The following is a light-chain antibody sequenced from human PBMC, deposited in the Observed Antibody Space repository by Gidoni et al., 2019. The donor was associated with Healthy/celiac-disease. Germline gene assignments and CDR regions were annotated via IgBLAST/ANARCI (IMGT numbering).Light chain of an antibody. Sequence: DIQMTQSPSSLSASVGDRVTITCRASQSISSYLNLYQQKPGKAPKLLIYAASSLQSGVPSMFSVSGSGTDFTLTISSLQPEDFATYYCQQSYSTPITFGGGTKVEIK. CDR3: QQSYSTPIT. V-gene: IGKV1-39*01. CDR1: QSISSY. J-gene: IGKJ4*01. CDR2: AAS.